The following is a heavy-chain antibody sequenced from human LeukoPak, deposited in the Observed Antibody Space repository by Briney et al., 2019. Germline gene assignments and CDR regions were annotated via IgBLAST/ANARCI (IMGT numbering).Heavy chain of an antibody. CDR1: GFTFSSYD. V-gene: IGHV3-13*04. CDR2: IGTGGDT. J-gene: IGHJ4*02. D-gene: IGHD6-19*01. Sequence: GGSLRLSCAASGFTFSSYDMHWVRQATGKGLEWVSVIGTGGDTYYAGSVKGRFTISRENAKNSLYLQMNSLTAGDTAVYYCSRVGSSGWPNYFDSWGQGTLVTVSS. CDR3: SRVGSSGWPNYFDS.